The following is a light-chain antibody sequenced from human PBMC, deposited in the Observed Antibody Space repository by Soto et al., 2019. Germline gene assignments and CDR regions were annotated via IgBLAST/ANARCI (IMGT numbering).Light chain of an antibody. V-gene: IGLV1-44*01. J-gene: IGLJ7*01. CDR3: AAWDDSLNGAV. CDR1: SSNIGSNT. Sequence: QSVLTQPPSASGTPGQRVTISCSGSSSNIGSNTVNWYQQLPGTAPKLLIYSNNQRPSGVPDRFSGSKSGTSASLAISGLQFEDEADYYCAAWDDSLNGAVFGGGTQLTVL. CDR2: SNN.